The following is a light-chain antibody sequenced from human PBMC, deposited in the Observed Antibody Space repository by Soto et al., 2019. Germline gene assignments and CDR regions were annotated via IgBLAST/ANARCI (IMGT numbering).Light chain of an antibody. CDR2: GAS. V-gene: IGKV3-20*01. CDR3: QQYGSSPPIT. J-gene: IGKJ5*01. Sequence: EIVLTQSPGTLSLSPGERATLSCRASHSVSSSYLAWYQQKPGQAPRLLIYGASSRATGIPDRFSGSGPGTDFSLPISRLEPEDFAVYYCQQYGSSPPITFGQWTRLE. CDR1: HSVSSSY.